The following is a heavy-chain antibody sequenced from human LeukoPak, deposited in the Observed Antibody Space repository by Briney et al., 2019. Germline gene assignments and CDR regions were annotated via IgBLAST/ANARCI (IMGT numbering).Heavy chain of an antibody. D-gene: IGHD3-22*01. CDR2: ISWNRGTI. V-gene: IGHV3-9*01. J-gene: IGHJ3*01. CDR3: VKDLAFYYDSSGYAYAFDV. CDR1: GFTFDDYA. Sequence: GGSLRLSCAASGFTFDDYAMHWVRQAPGKGLQWVSGISWNRGTIDYADSVKGRFTISRDNAKNSLYLQMSSLRTEDTALYYCVKDLAFYYDSSGYAYAFDVWGPGTMVTVSS.